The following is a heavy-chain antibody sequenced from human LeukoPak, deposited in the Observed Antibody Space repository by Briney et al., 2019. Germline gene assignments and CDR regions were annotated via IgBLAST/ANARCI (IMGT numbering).Heavy chain of an antibody. V-gene: IGHV4-38-2*02. Sequence: SETLSLTCTVSGYSISSGYYWGWIRQPPGKGLEWIGEINHGGSTKFNPSLKSRVTISLDTSRNQFSLKVNSVTAADTAVYYCAKHLRRRFFSRTLGFDPWGQGTLVTVSS. CDR1: GYSISSGYY. J-gene: IGHJ5*02. CDR2: INHGGST. CDR3: AKHLRRRFFSRTLGFDP. D-gene: IGHD3-3*01.